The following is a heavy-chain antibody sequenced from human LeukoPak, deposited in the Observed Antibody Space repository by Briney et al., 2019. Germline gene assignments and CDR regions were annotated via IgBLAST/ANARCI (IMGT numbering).Heavy chain of an antibody. V-gene: IGHV4-39*07. Sequence: SETLSLTCTVSGGSISSSSYYWGWIRQPPGKGLEWIGSSYYSGSTYYNPSLKSRVTISVDTSKNQFSLKLSSVTAADTAVYYCARTHDYGDYVPYWGQGTLVTVSS. CDR3: ARTHDYGDYVPY. D-gene: IGHD4-17*01. CDR1: GGSISSSSYY. J-gene: IGHJ4*02. CDR2: SYYSGST.